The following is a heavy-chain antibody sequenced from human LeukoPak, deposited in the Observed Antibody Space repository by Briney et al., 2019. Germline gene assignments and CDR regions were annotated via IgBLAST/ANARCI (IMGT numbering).Heavy chain of an antibody. V-gene: IGHV4-34*01. CDR3: ARRQWFPAF. J-gene: IGHJ4*02. CDR2: IHYSGSV. Sequence: SETLSLTCAVYGGSFSGYYWTWIRQPPGKGLEWIGEIHYSGSVTYNPSLETRVTISVDTSKNQFSLRINSVTAADTAVYYCARRQWFPAFWSPGTPGT. D-gene: IGHD3-10*01. CDR1: GGSFSGYY.